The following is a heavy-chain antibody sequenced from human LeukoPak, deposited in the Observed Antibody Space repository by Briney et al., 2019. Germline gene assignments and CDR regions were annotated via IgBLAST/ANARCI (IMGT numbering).Heavy chain of an antibody. CDR3: ARGGSEYTFWSVQRSNWFDP. Sequence: GASVKVSCKASGYTFTSYTMNWVRQAPGQGLEWVGWINTNTGKSTYAQGFTGRFVFSLDTSVSTTYLQINSLKAEDTAVYYCARGGSEYTFWSVQRSNWFDPWGQGTLVTVSS. V-gene: IGHV7-4-1*02. D-gene: IGHD3-3*01. J-gene: IGHJ5*02. CDR1: GYTFTSYT. CDR2: INTNTGKS.